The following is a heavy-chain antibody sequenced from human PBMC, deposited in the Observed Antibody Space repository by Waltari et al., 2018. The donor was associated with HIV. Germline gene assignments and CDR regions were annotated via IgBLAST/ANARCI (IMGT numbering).Heavy chain of an antibody. CDR1: GSSLDDYT. CDR2: ISWDGSTT. V-gene: IGHV3-43*01. CDR3: AKSLRRHDFWSGHVY. J-gene: IGHJ4*02. D-gene: IGHD3-3*01. Sequence: EVQLVESGGVVVQPGGSLRLSCAASGSSLDDYTMDWVRQAPGKGLEWVSVISWDGSTTSYADSVKGRFTISRDNSKKSLYLQMNSLRTEDTALYYCAKSLRRHDFWSGHVYWGQGTLVTVSS.